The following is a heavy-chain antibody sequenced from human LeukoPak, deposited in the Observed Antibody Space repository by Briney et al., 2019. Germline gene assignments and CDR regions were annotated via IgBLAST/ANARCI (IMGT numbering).Heavy chain of an antibody. D-gene: IGHD4-11*01. CDR2: INPNSGGT. V-gene: IGHV1-2*02. J-gene: IGHJ5*02. CDR1: GYTFTGYY. Sequence: ASVKVSCKASGYTFTGYYMHWVRQAPGQGLEWMGWINPNSGGTNYAQKFQGRVTMTRDTSISTAYMELSRLRSDDTAVHYCARDPVTTGSWFDPWGQGTLVTVSS. CDR3: ARDPVTTGSWFDP.